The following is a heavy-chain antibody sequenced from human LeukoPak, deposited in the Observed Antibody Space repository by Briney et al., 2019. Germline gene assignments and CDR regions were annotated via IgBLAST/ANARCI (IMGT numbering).Heavy chain of an antibody. CDR2: ISSSSSYI. D-gene: IGHD5-18*01. CDR1: GFTFSSYS. Sequence: KPGGSLRLSCAASGFTFSSYSMNWVRQAPGKGLEWVSSISSSSSYIYYADSVKGRFTISRDNAKNSLYLQMNSLRAEDAAVYYCARSTATTRLFDYWGQGTLVTVSS. V-gene: IGHV3-21*01. CDR3: ARSTATTRLFDY. J-gene: IGHJ4*02.